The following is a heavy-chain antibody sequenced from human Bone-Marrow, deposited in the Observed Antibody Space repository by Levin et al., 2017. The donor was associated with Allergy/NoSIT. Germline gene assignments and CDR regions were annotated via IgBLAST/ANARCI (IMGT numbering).Heavy chain of an antibody. V-gene: IGHV3-7*01. D-gene: IGHD6-19*01. CDR1: GFTFSNYW. CDR2: IKQDGSEI. Sequence: ASETLSLTCAASGFTFSNYWMNWVRQAPGKGLEWVAIIKQDGSEIYYGDSVKGRFTISRDNAKHSLYLQMNSLRADDTAVYYCAGGMGWLVDYWGQGTLVTVSS. J-gene: IGHJ4*02. CDR3: AGGMGWLVDY.